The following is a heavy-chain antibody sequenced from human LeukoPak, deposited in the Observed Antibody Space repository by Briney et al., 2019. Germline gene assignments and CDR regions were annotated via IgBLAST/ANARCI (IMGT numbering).Heavy chain of an antibody. D-gene: IGHD3-10*01. J-gene: IGHJ4*02. CDR1: GGSISSYY. CDR3: ARGSKFLYYGSGSYFAY. V-gene: IGHV4-59*01. CDR2: IYYSGST. Sequence: SETLSLTCTVSGGSISSYYCSWIRQPPGKGLEWIGYIYYSGSTNYNPSLKSRVTISVDTSKNQFSLKLSSVTAADTAVYYCARGSKFLYYGSGSYFAYWGQGTLVTVSS.